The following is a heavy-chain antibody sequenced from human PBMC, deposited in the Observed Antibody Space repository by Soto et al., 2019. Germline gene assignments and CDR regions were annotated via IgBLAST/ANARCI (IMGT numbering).Heavy chain of an antibody. CDR2: ISYDGSIK. D-gene: IGHD5-18*01. Sequence: GSLRLSCVASGFTFSTYAMLWVRQAPGKGLEWVAGISYDGSIKYYADTVKGRFTISRDNSKNTLYLQMNSLRVEDTAVYYCARNRSGYSYGYFYWGQGALVTVSS. J-gene: IGHJ4*02. CDR1: GFTFSTYA. V-gene: IGHV3-30*16. CDR3: ARNRSGYSYGYFY.